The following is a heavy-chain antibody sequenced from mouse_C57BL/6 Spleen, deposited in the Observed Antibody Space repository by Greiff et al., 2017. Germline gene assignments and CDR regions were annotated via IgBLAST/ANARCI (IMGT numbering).Heavy chain of an antibody. Sequence: VQLQQPGAELVRPGPSVKLSCKASGYTFTSYWMHWVKQRPGQGLEWIGVIDPSDSYTNYNQKFKGKATLTVDTSSSTAYMQLSSLTSEDSAVYYCASGDGYLFWFAYWGQGTLVTVSA. CDR2: IDPSDSYT. J-gene: IGHJ3*01. CDR1: GYTFTSYW. D-gene: IGHD2-3*01. CDR3: ASGDGYLFWFAY. V-gene: IGHV1-59*01.